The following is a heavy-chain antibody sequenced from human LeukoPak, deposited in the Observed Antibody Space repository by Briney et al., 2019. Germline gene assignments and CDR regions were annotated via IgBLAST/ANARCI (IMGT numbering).Heavy chain of an antibody. Sequence: GESLKISCKGSGYSFTSYWIGWVRQMPGKGLEWMGIIFPGDSETMYSPSFQGQVTISADKSINTAYLQWSSLKASDTAMYYCATSESQTKFDYWGQGTLVTASS. J-gene: IGHJ4*02. V-gene: IGHV5-51*01. CDR2: IFPGDSET. D-gene: IGHD1/OR15-1a*01. CDR1: GYSFTSYW. CDR3: ATSESQTKFDY.